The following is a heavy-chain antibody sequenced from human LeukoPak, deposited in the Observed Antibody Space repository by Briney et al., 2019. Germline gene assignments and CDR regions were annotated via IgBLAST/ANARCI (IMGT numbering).Heavy chain of an antibody. V-gene: IGHV3-15*01. CDR3: TRYYDSSGYYYYYMDV. Sequence: GGSLRLSCAASGFTFSNAWMSWVRQAPGKGLEWVGRIKSKTDGGTTDYAAPVKGRFTISRDDSKNTLYLQMNSLKTEDTAVYYCTRYYDSSGYYYYYMDVWGKGTTVTVSS. CDR1: GFTFSNAW. J-gene: IGHJ6*03. D-gene: IGHD3-22*01. CDR2: IKSKTDGGTT.